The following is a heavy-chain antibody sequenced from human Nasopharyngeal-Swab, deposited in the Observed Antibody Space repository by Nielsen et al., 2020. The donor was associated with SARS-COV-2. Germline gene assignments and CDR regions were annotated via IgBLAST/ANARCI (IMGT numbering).Heavy chain of an antibody. CDR3: ARDGLDYDFWSAYCMDV. V-gene: IGHV3-21*01. Sequence: GESLKISCAASGFTFNNYNFNWVRQAPGKGLEWVSSISSSNSYIYYADSVKGRFTISRDNAKNSLYLQMNSLRAEDTAVYYCARDGLDYDFWSAYCMDVWGQGTTVTVSS. CDR2: ISSSNSYI. J-gene: IGHJ6*02. CDR1: GFTFNNYN. D-gene: IGHD3-3*01.